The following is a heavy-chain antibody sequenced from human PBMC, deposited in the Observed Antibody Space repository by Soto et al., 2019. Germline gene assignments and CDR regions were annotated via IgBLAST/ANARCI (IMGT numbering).Heavy chain of an antibody. CDR3: AGVEGIAVAGIYSFAY. D-gene: IGHD6-19*01. CDR1: GGTFSTYT. CDR2: IIPILNIA. J-gene: IGHJ4*02. Sequence: QVHLVQSGAEVKKPGSSVKVSCEASGGTFSTYTFTWVRQAPGQGLEWVGRIIPILNIANYAQKFQGRVTITADRSTSTSYLELNSLRSEDTAVYYCAGVEGIAVAGIYSFAYWGQGTLVTVSS. V-gene: IGHV1-69*02.